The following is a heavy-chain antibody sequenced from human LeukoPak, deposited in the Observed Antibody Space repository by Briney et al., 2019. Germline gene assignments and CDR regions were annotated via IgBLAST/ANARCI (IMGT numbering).Heavy chain of an antibody. D-gene: IGHD3-10*01. CDR2: FDPEDGET. Sequence: ASVKVSCKVSGYTLTELSMHWVRQAPGKGLEWMGGFDPEDGETIYAQKFQGRVTITADESTSTAYMELSSLRSEDTAVYYCASDYGSGAYYMDVWGKGTTVTISS. CDR1: GYTLTELS. J-gene: IGHJ6*03. CDR3: ASDYGSGAYYMDV. V-gene: IGHV1-24*01.